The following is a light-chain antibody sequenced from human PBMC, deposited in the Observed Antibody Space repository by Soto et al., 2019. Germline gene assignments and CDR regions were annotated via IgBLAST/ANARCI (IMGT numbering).Light chain of an antibody. CDR1: QSVTTR. CDR3: QQYGGSPIT. J-gene: IGKJ5*01. Sequence: EIVLTQSPDTLSLSPGGRATLSCRASQSVTTRLAWYQQKPGQPPRLLISGASVRASGVPVRISGSVSGTDFTLTISRLEPEDFALYYCQQYGGSPITFGLGTRLEVK. V-gene: IGKV3-20*01. CDR2: GAS.